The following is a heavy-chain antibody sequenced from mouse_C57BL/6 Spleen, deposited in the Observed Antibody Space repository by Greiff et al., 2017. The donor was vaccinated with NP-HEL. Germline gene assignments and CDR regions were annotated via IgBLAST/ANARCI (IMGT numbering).Heavy chain of an antibody. J-gene: IGHJ3*01. CDR2: IYPSDSET. CDR1: GYTFTSYW. V-gene: IGHV1-61*01. D-gene: IGHD4-1*01. Sequence: VQLQQPGAELVRPGSSVKLSCKASGYTFTSYWMDWVKQRPGQGLEWIGNIYPSDSETHYNQKFKDKATLTVDESSSTAYMQLSSLTSEDSAVYYCARTGPFAYWGQGTLVTVSA. CDR3: ARTGPFAY.